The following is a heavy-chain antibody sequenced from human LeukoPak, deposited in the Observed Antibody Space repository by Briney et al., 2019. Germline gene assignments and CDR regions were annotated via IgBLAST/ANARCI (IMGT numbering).Heavy chain of an antibody. CDR2: INPSGGST. J-gene: IGHJ4*02. Sequence: ASVKVSCKASGGTFSSYAISWVRQAPGQGLEWIGIINPSGGSTSYAQKFQGRVTMTRDTSTSTVYMELSSLRSEDTAVYYCARGPPLYYYDSSGYSAPHDYWGQGTLVTVSS. V-gene: IGHV1-46*01. D-gene: IGHD3-22*01. CDR1: GGTFSSYA. CDR3: ARGPPLYYYDSSGYSAPHDY.